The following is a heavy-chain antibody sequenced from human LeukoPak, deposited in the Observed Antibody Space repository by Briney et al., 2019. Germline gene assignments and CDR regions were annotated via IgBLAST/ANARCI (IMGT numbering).Heavy chain of an antibody. CDR2: IYTSGST. V-gene: IGHV4-61*02. D-gene: IGHD5-18*01. Sequence: TSQTLSLTCTVSGGSISSGSYYWSWIRQPAGKGLEWIGRIYTSGSTNYNPSLKSRVPIPVDTPKNQFSLKLSSVTAADTAVYYCARDHGYSYGYSLNGHFDYWGQGTLVTVSS. CDR3: ARDHGYSYGYSLNGHFDY. CDR1: GGSISSGSYY. J-gene: IGHJ4*02.